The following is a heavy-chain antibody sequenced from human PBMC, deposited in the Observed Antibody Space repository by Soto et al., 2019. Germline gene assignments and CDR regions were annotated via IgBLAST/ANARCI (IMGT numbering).Heavy chain of an antibody. J-gene: IGHJ4*02. V-gene: IGHV3-48*02. D-gene: IGHD2-21*02. Sequence: EVQLVESGGGLVQPGGSLRLSCAASGFTFKTFVMNWVRQAPGKGLEWVSYISGSSNTINFADSVRGRFTISSDNAKNAMYLQMNSLRDEDTAVYYCVRGTGVMTAFAYFDYWGQGTLVTVSS. CDR3: VRGTGVMTAFAYFDY. CDR2: ISGSSNTI. CDR1: GFTFKTFV.